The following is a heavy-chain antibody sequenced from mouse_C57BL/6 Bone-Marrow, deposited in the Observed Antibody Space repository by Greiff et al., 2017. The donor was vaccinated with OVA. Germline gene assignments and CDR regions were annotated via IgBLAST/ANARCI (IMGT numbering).Heavy chain of an antibody. J-gene: IGHJ3*01. CDR3: ARSLTEAWFAY. CDR1: GYTFTSYW. V-gene: IGHV1-50*01. CDR2: IDPSDSYT. Sequence: QVQLQQPGAELVKPGASVKLSCKASGYTFTSYWMQWVKQRPGQGLEWIGEIDPSDSYTNYNQKFKGKATLTVDTSTSTAYMQLSSRTAEDSAVYFCARSLTEAWFAYWGQGTLVTVSA. D-gene: IGHD4-1*01.